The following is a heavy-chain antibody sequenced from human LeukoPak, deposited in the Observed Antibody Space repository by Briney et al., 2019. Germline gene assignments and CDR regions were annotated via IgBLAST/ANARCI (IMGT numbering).Heavy chain of an antibody. V-gene: IGHV4-61*01. D-gene: IGHD5-18*01. CDR3: ARDGVWLPGY. CDR1: GGSVSSGSYY. Sequence: SETLSLTCTVSGGSVSSGSYYWSWIRQPPGKGLEWIGYIYYSGSTDYNPPLKSRVTISVDTSKNQFSLKLSSVTAADTAVYWCARDGVWLPGYWGQGTLVTVSS. J-gene: IGHJ4*02. CDR2: IYYSGST.